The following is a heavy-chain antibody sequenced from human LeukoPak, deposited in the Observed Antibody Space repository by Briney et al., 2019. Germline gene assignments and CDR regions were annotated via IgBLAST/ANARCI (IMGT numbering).Heavy chain of an antibody. Sequence: GSLRLSCAASEFSFRSYSMSWVRQAPGKGLEWIGSIYYSGSSYYNPSLRSRVTISVDTSKNQFSLKLNSVTAADTAVYYCARHVHYTSTWYAGFDYWGQGTLVTVSS. V-gene: IGHV4-39*01. CDR3: ARHVHYTSTWYAGFDY. CDR1: EFSFRSYS. J-gene: IGHJ4*02. D-gene: IGHD6-13*01. CDR2: IYYSGSS.